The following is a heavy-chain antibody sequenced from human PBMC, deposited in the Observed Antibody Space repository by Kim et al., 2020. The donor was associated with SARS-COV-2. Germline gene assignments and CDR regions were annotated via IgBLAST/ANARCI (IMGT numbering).Heavy chain of an antibody. Sequence: GGSLRLSCAASGFTFSDYSMNWVRQAPGKGLEWVSYISGSGSPMYYADSVEGRFTISRDNAKNSLYLQMNSLRVEDTAVYYCARDSAYAFDYWGQGALVT. CDR2: ISGSGSPM. J-gene: IGHJ4*02. D-gene: IGHD3-16*01. V-gene: IGHV3-48*04. CDR1: GFTFSDYS. CDR3: ARDSAYAFDY.